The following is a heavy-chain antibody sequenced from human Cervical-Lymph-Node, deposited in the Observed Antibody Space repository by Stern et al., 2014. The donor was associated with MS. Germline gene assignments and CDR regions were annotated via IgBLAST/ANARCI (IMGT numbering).Heavy chain of an antibody. D-gene: IGHD3-22*01. J-gene: IGHJ4*02. Sequence: VQLVESGAEVKKPGASVKVSCKASGYTFTSYGISLVRHAPGQGLEWLGWISAYNGNTNDAQKLQGRVTMTTDTSTSTAYMELRSLRSDDTAVYYCARVDSSGYYYFDYWGQGTLVTVSS. CDR2: ISAYNGNT. V-gene: IGHV1-18*01. CDR3: ARVDSSGYYYFDY. CDR1: GYTFTSYG.